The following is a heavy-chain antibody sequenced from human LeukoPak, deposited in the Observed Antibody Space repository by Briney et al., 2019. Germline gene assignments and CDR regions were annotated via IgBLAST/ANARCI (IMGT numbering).Heavy chain of an antibody. CDR3: ARDSGPGVRAFDI. D-gene: IGHD3-10*01. Sequence: GGSLRLSCAASGFTFSSYSMNWVRQAPGKGLEWVSYISSSSSTIYYADSVKGRFTISRDNSKNTLYLQMNSLRAEDTAVYYCARDSGPGVRAFDIWGQGTMATVSS. CDR2: ISSSSSTI. CDR1: GFTFSSYS. V-gene: IGHV3-48*01. J-gene: IGHJ3*02.